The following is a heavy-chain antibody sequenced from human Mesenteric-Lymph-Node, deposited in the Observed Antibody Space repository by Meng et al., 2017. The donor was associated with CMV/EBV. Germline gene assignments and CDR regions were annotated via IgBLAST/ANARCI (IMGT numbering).Heavy chain of an antibody. V-gene: IGHV3-30-3*01. Sequence: GGSLRLSCAASGFTLSSYALHWVRQAPGKGLEWVAVISYDGSNKYYADSVKGRFTISRDNSKNTVSLQMNSLRTEDTAVYYCATVTKGSGGFNYWGQGTLVTVSS. D-gene: IGHD6-25*01. CDR2: ISYDGSNK. CDR1: GFTLSSYA. J-gene: IGHJ4*02. CDR3: ATVTKGSGGFNY.